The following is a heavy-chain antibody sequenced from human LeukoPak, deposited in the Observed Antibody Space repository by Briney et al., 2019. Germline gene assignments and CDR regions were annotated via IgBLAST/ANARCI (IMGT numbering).Heavy chain of an antibody. CDR1: GGSISSYY. D-gene: IGHD6-13*01. Sequence: PSETLSLTCTVSGGSISSYYWSWIRQPAGKGLEWIGRFYTSGNTDYNPSLKSRVTMSVDASKNKFFLKLSSVTAADTAMYYCARDDTGISAVGVYWGQGTLVTVSS. CDR2: FYTSGNT. J-gene: IGHJ4*02. CDR3: ARDDTGISAVGVY. V-gene: IGHV4-4*07.